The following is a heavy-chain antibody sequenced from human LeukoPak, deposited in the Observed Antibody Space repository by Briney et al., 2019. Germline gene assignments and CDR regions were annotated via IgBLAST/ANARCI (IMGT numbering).Heavy chain of an antibody. CDR2: INPSGGST. CDR3: ARDKVEQLSHAPNWFDP. D-gene: IGHD6-6*01. J-gene: IGHJ5*02. CDR1: GYTFTSYY. V-gene: IGHV1-46*01. Sequence: ASVTVSFKASGYTFTSYYMHWVRQAPGQGVEWMGIINPSGGSTSYAQKFQGRVTMTRDTSTSTVYMELSSLRSEDTAAYYCARDKVEQLSHAPNWFDPWGQGTLVTVSS.